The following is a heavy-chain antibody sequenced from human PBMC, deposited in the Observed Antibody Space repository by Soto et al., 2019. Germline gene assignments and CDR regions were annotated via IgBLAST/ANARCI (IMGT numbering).Heavy chain of an antibody. V-gene: IGHV3-30*18. Sequence: QVYLVESGGGVVQPGRSLRLSCAVSGLTFSSYGMHWVRQAPGKGLEWVAVISYGGSKKYYADSVKGRFTISRDNSKNTVYLQMNSLRPEDTAVYYCAKSSTAEYYYYGMDVWGQGTTVTVSS. CDR1: GLTFSSYG. CDR3: AKSSTAEYYYYGMDV. J-gene: IGHJ6*02. CDR2: ISYGGSKK. D-gene: IGHD4-4*01.